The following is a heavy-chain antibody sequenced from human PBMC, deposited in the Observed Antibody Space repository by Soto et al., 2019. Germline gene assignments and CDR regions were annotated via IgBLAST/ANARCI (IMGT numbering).Heavy chain of an antibody. Sequence: ASVKVSCKASGYTFSSYGISWVRQAPGQGLEWMGCISAYNGNTNYAQKLQGRVTMTTDTSTSTAYMELRSLRSDDTAVYYCARSGYCSGGSCYNHDAFDIWGQGTMVTVSS. V-gene: IGHV1-18*04. D-gene: IGHD2-15*01. J-gene: IGHJ3*02. CDR3: ARSGYCSGGSCYNHDAFDI. CDR1: GYTFSSYG. CDR2: ISAYNGNT.